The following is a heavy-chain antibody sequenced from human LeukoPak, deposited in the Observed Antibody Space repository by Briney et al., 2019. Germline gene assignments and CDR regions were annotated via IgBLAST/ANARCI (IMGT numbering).Heavy chain of an antibody. J-gene: IGHJ4*02. CDR1: GGTFSSYA. V-gene: IGHV1-69*13. CDR2: IIPIFGTA. CDR3: AQGSMVRGPNAPFDY. Sequence: ASVKVSCKASGGTFSSYAISWVRQAPGQRLEWMGGIIPIFGTANYAQKFQGRVTITADESTSTAYMELSSLRSEDTAVYYCAQGSMVRGPNAPFDYWGQGTLVTVSS. D-gene: IGHD3-10*01.